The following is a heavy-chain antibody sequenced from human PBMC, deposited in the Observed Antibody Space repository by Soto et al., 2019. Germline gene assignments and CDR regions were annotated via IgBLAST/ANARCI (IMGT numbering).Heavy chain of an antibody. CDR3: ASSYYYGSGSYGVFDY. CDR1: GGSISSSSYY. Sequence: QLQLQESGPGLVKPSETLSLTCTVSGGSISSSSYYWGWIRQPPGKGLEWIGSIYYSGSTYYNPSLKSRVTISVDTSKNQFSLKLSSVTAADTAVYYCASSYYYGSGSYGVFDYWGQGTLVTVSS. D-gene: IGHD3-10*01. V-gene: IGHV4-39*01. J-gene: IGHJ4*02. CDR2: IYYSGST.